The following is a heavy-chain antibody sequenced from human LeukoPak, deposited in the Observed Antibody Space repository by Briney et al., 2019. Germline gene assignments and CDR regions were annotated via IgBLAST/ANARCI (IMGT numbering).Heavy chain of an antibody. CDR2: ISGSGGST. CDR3: AKDLEYSGSYNFDY. Sequence: GGSLRLSCAASGFTFSSYAMSWVRQAPGKRLEWVSAISGSGGSTYYADSVKGRFTISRDNSKNTLYLQMNSLRAEDTAVYYCAKDLEYSGSYNFDYWGQGTLVTVSS. CDR1: GFTFSSYA. D-gene: IGHD1-26*01. V-gene: IGHV3-23*01. J-gene: IGHJ4*02.